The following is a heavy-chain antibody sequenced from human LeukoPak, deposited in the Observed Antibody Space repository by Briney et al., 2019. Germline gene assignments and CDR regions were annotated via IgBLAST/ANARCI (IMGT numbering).Heavy chain of an antibody. CDR1: GFTFSSYA. V-gene: IGHV3-23*01. CDR3: AKDVRYSGSYYYDY. CDR2: ISGSGGST. J-gene: IGHJ4*02. D-gene: IGHD1-26*01. Sequence: PGGSLRLSCAASGFTFSSYAMSWVRQAPGKGLEWVSAISGSGGSTYYADPVKGRFTISRDNSKNTLYLQMNSLRAEDTAVYYCAKDVRYSGSYYYDYWGQGTLVTVSS.